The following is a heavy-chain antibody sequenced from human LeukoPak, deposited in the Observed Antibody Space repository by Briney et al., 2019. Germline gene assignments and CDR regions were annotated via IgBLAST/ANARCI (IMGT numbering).Heavy chain of an antibody. CDR3: ARRRDLYSGSYYPFDY. CDR2: IYPGDSDT. Sequence: GESLKISCKGSGYDSGDSFTSHWIAWVRQMPGKGLEWMGIIYPGDSDTRYSPSFQGQVTISADKSISTAYLQWSSLKASDTAMYYCARRRDLYSGSYYPFDYWGQGTLVTVSS. J-gene: IGHJ4*02. V-gene: IGHV5-51*01. CDR1: GYDSGDSFTSHW. D-gene: IGHD1-26*01.